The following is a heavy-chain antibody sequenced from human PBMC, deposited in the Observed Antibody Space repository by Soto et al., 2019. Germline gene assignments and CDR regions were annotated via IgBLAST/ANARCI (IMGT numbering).Heavy chain of an antibody. CDR1: GGSISSSN. V-gene: IGHV4-39*01. CDR3: ARLKDYGGTTFGY. D-gene: IGHD4-17*01. Sequence: SETLSLTCTVSGGSISSSNWGWIRQPPGKGLEWIGTISYSGSTYYNPSPRSRVTISEDKSKNQFSLKLTSVTAADTAVYFCARLKDYGGTTFGYWGQGTLVTVSS. J-gene: IGHJ4*02. CDR2: ISYSGST.